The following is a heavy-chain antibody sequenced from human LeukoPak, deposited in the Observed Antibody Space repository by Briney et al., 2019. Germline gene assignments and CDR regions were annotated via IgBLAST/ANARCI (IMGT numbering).Heavy chain of an antibody. V-gene: IGHV1-46*01. J-gene: IGHJ3*02. CDR1: GYTFTSYY. D-gene: IGHD2-15*01. CDR3: ARDLRACSGGSCYSGRNWGEGDAFDI. CDR2: INPSGGST. Sequence: ASVKVSCKASGYTFTSYYMHWVRQAPGQGLEWMGIINPSGGSTSYAQKFQGRVTMTRDTSTSTVYMELSSLRSEDTAVYYCARDLRACSGGSCYSGRNWGEGDAFDIWGQGTMVTVSS.